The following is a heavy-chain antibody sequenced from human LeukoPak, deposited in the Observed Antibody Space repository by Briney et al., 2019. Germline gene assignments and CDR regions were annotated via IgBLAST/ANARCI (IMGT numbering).Heavy chain of an antibody. J-gene: IGHJ4*02. CDR2: ISGSGGST. D-gene: IGHD2-15*01. Sequence: GGSLRLSCAASGFTFSSYAMSWVRQAPGKGLEWVSAISGSGGSTYYADSVKGRFTISRDNSKNTLYLQMNTLRAEDTAVYYCAILPASAATVDYWGQGTLVTVSS. V-gene: IGHV3-23*01. CDR1: GFTFSSYA. CDR3: AILPASAATVDY.